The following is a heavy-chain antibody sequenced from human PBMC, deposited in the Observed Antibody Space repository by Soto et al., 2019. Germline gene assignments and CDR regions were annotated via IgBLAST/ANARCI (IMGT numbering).Heavy chain of an antibody. D-gene: IGHD6-13*01. J-gene: IGHJ4*02. CDR1: GFTFSSYG. Sequence: QVQLVESGGGVVQPGRSLRLSCAASGFTFSSYGMHWVRQAPGKGLEWVAVIWYDGSNKYYADSVKGRFTISRDNSKNTLYLQMNSLRAEDTAVYYCARSLVVAAAAADYWGQGTLVTVSS. V-gene: IGHV3-33*01. CDR2: IWYDGSNK. CDR3: ARSLVVAAAAADY.